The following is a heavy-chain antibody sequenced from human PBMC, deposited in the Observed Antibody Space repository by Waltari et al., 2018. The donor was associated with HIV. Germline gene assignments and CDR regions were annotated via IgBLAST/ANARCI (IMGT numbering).Heavy chain of an antibody. D-gene: IGHD3-10*01. CDR1: GFTFSSYE. J-gene: IGHJ4*02. Sequence: GFTFSSYEMNWVRQAPGKGLEWVSYISSSGSTIYYADSVKGRFTISRDNAKNSLYLQMNSLRAEDTAVYYCARETLLWFERYFDYWGQGTLVTVSS. CDR2: ISSSGSTI. V-gene: IGHV3-48*03. CDR3: ARETLLWFERYFDY.